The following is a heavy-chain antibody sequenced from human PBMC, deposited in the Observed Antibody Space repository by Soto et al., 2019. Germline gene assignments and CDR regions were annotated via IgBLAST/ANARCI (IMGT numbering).Heavy chain of an antibody. CDR3: AKYVPQPTYYDFWSGYSPDYYMDV. CDR1: GFTFSSYA. D-gene: IGHD3-3*01. Sequence: PGGSLRLSCAASGFTFSSYAMSWVRQAPGKGLEWVSAISGSGGSTYYADSVKGRFTISRDNSKNTLYLQMNSLRAEDTAVYYYAKYVPQPTYYDFWSGYSPDYYMDVWGKGTTVTVSS. J-gene: IGHJ6*03. CDR2: ISGSGGST. V-gene: IGHV3-23*01.